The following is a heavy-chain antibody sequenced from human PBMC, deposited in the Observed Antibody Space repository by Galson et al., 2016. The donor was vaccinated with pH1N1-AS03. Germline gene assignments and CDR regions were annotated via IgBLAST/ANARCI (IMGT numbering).Heavy chain of an antibody. CDR1: GGSIGSEDFH. D-gene: IGHD2-2*02. V-gene: IGHV4-39*07. J-gene: IGHJ5*02. CDR3: ARLRVAINLLDP. Sequence: ETLSLTCTVSGGSIGSEDFHWGWIRQPPGKGLEWIGLIYPSGSTYYSPSFQRRVSISVDTSKDQFSLRLFSVTAADTATYFCARLRVAINLLDPWGQGILVAVSS. CDR2: IYPSGST.